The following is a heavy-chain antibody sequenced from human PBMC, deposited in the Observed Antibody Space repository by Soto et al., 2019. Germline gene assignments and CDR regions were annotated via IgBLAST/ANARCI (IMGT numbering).Heavy chain of an antibody. Sequence: PSETLSLTCPVSGGSISSYYWSWIRQPPGKGLEWIGYIYYSGSTNYNPSLKSRVTISVDTSKNQFSLKLSSVTAADTAVYYCARRSLSSSSGRYYYYYMDVWGKGTTVTVS. D-gene: IGHD6-6*01. CDR3: ARRSLSSSSGRYYYYYMDV. V-gene: IGHV4-59*01. CDR2: IYYSGST. CDR1: GGSISSYY. J-gene: IGHJ6*03.